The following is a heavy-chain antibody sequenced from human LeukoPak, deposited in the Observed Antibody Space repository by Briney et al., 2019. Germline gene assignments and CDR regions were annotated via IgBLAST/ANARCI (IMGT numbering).Heavy chain of an antibody. CDR1: GFTFSSYW. CDR2: IKQDGSEK. J-gene: IGHJ3*01. Sequence: GGSLRLSCAASGFTFSSYWMRWVRQAPGKGLEWVAHIKQDGSEKYYVDSVKGRFTISRDNAKNSLYLQMNSLRAEDTALYYCAQGASGGPLWGQGTMVTVSS. CDR3: AQGASGGPL. D-gene: IGHD3-16*01. V-gene: IGHV3-7*03.